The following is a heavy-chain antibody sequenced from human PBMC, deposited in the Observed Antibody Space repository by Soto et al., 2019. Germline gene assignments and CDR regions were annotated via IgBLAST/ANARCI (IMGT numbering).Heavy chain of an antibody. CDR1: GFTFSSYW. V-gene: IGHV3-7*03. J-gene: IGHJ4*02. Sequence: EVQLVESGGGLVQPGGSLRLSCAASGFTFSSYWMSWVHQAPGKGLEWVANIKQDGSEKYYVDSVKGRFTISRDNAKNSLYLQMNSLRAEDTAVYYCAREGTMVRGVITAYYFDYWGQGTLVTVSS. CDR3: AREGTMVRGVITAYYFDY. CDR2: IKQDGSEK. D-gene: IGHD3-10*01.